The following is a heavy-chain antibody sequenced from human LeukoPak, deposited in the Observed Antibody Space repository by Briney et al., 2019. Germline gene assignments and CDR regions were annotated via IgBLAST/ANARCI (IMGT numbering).Heavy chain of an antibody. CDR3: ASQWTIFDAFYI. CDR2: IFHSGST. V-gene: IGHV4-38-2*02. Sequence: PSETLSLTCNVSGYSISSGYYWGWIRQPPGKGLEWIGNIFHSGSTHYNPSLKSRVTISVDTSNNQFSLKLSSVTAADMAVYYCASQWTIFDAFYILGQGTMVTVSS. CDR1: GYSISSGYY. D-gene: IGHD2-8*01. J-gene: IGHJ3*02.